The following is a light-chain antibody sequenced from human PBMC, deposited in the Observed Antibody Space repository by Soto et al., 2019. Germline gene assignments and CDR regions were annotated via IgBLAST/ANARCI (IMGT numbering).Light chain of an antibody. V-gene: IGKV3-15*01. CDR3: QQYHNWPPRT. CDR2: GAS. J-gene: IGKJ1*01. Sequence: EIVMTQSPATLSVSPGERVTLSCRASQSVSSNLAWYQQKPGQAPRLLIYGASTRATGIAARFSGGGSETEFTLTISSLQSEDFAVYYCQQYHNWPPRTFGQGTKVEIK. CDR1: QSVSSN.